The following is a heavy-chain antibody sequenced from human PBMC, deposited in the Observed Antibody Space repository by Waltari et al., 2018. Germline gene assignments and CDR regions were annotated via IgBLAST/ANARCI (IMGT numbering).Heavy chain of an antibody. Sequence: EVQLVESGGGLVKSGGSLRLSCEASVFAFSTYNMKCVRQAPGKGLEWVSSISVSSSYIYYADSVKGRFTISRDNAKNSLFLQMNSLRAEDTAVYYCARGGCSSASCYYYYYMDVWGKGTTVTVSS. CDR2: ISVSSSYI. CDR3: ARGGCSSASCYYYYYMDV. J-gene: IGHJ6*03. V-gene: IGHV3-21*01. CDR1: VFAFSTYN. D-gene: IGHD2-2*01.